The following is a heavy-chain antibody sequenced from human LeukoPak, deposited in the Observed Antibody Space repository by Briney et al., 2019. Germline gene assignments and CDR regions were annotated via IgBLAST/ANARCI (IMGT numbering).Heavy chain of an antibody. CDR3: ARLRKERFGELYFDY. D-gene: IGHD3-10*01. J-gene: IGHJ4*02. CDR1: GGSISSGDYY. CDR2: IYYSGST. Sequence: SQTLSLTCTVSGGSISSGDYYWSWIRQPPGKGLEWIGYIYYSGSTYYNPSLKSRVTISVDTSKNQFSLKLSSVTAADTAVYYCARLRKERFGELYFDYWGQGTLVTVSS. V-gene: IGHV4-30-4*01.